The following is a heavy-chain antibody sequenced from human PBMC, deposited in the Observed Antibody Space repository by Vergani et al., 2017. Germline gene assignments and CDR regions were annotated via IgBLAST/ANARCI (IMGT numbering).Heavy chain of an antibody. CDR3: ARASIVVVPAAHFDY. CDR1: GYTFTSYG. D-gene: IGHD2-2*01. CDR2: ISAYNGNT. V-gene: IGHV1-18*01. Sequence: QVKLVQSGAAVKKPGASVKVSCKASGYTFTSYGISWVRQAPGQGLEWMGWISAYNGNTNYAQKLQGRVTMTTDTSTSTAYMELRSLRSDDTAVYYCARASIVVVPAAHFDYWGQGTLVTVSS. J-gene: IGHJ4*02.